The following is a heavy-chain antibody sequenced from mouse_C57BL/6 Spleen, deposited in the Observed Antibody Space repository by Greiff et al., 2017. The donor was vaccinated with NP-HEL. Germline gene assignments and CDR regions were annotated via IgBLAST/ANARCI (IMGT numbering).Heavy chain of an antibody. CDR2: INPNNGGT. J-gene: IGHJ3*01. V-gene: IGHV1-18*01. CDR1: GYTFTDYN. D-gene: IGHD1-1*02. Sequence: EVQLQQSGPELVKPGASVKIPCKASGYTFTDYNMYWVKQSHGKSLEWIGDINPNNGGTIYNQKFKGKATLTVDKSSSTAYMELRSLTSEDTAVYYGARGEVGFAYWGQGTLVTVSA. CDR3: ARGEVGFAY.